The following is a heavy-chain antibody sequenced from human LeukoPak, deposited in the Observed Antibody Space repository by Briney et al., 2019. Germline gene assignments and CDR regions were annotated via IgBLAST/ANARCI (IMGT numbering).Heavy chain of an antibody. J-gene: IGHJ6*03. CDR3: TRSPYLHYYFYYMDV. Sequence: GGSLRLSCRASGFTFGDYAMSWFRQAPGKGLEGLGFIRSKDYGGTTDYAASVKGRFTISRDDSKSIAYLQMNSLKTEDTAVYYCTRSPYLHYYFYYMDVWGKGTTVTVSS. CDR2: IRSKDYGGTT. D-gene: IGHD5/OR15-5a*01. CDR1: GFTFGDYA. V-gene: IGHV3-49*03.